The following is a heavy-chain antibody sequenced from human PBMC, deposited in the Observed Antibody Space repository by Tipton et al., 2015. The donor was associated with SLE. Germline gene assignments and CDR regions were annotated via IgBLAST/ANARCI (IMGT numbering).Heavy chain of an antibody. Sequence: TLSLTCAVYGGSFSGYYWSWIRQPPGKGLEWIGEINHSGSTSYNPSLKSRVTISVDTSKNQFSLKLSSVTAADTAVYYCARGRSGWYDYWGQGTLVTVSS. V-gene: IGHV4-34*01. CDR3: ARGRSGWYDY. CDR1: GGSFSGYY. J-gene: IGHJ4*02. D-gene: IGHD6-19*01. CDR2: INHSGST.